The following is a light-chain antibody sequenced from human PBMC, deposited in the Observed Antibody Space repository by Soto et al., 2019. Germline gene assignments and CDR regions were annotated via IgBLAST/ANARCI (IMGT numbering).Light chain of an antibody. CDR2: GAS. Sequence: IVMKQSPATLSVSPVEIATLSFMASQSVYSNLAWYQQKPGQAPRLLIYGASTRATGIPARFSGSGSGTEFTLTISSLQSEDFVIYYCQQYNNWPKTFGQGTKVDI. CDR1: QSVYSN. V-gene: IGKV3-15*01. CDR3: QQYNNWPKT. J-gene: IGKJ1*01.